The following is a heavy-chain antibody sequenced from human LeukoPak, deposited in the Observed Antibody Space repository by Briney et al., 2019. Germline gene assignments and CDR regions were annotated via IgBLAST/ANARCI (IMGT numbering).Heavy chain of an antibody. Sequence: GASVKVSCKASGYTFTGYYMHWVRQAPGQGLEWMGWINPNSGGTNYAQKFQGRVTMTRDTSISTAYMELSRLRSDDTAVYYCARDIAVVPDAMPEDWFDPWGQGTPVTVSS. D-gene: IGHD2-2*01. CDR2: INPNSGGT. CDR3: ARDIAVVPDAMPEDWFDP. V-gene: IGHV1-2*02. J-gene: IGHJ5*02. CDR1: GYTFTGYY.